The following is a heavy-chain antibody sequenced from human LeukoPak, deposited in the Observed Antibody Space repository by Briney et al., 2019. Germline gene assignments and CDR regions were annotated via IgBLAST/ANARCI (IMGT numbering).Heavy chain of an antibody. CDR3: ARGGGSYYPYYFDY. V-gene: IGHV3-21*01. Sequence: GGSLRLSCAASGFTFSSYSMNWVRQAPGKGLEWVSSISSSSSYIYYADSVKGRFTISRDNAKNSLYLQMNSLRAEDTAVYYCARGGGSYYPYYFDYWGQGTLVTVSS. D-gene: IGHD1-26*01. J-gene: IGHJ4*02. CDR2: ISSSSSYI. CDR1: GFTFSSYS.